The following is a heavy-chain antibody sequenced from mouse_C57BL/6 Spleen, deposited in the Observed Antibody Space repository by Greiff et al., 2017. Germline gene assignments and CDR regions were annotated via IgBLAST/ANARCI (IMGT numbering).Heavy chain of an antibody. V-gene: IGHV3-6*01. Sequence: EVQLQESGPGLVKPSQSLSLTCSVTGYSITSGYYWNWIRQFPGNKLEWMGYISYDGSNNYNPSLKNRISITRDTSKNQFFLKLNSVTTEDTATYYCARELRSYYFDYWGQGTTLTVSS. D-gene: IGHD1-1*01. CDR1: GYSITSGYY. CDR2: ISYDGSN. CDR3: ARELRSYYFDY. J-gene: IGHJ2*01.